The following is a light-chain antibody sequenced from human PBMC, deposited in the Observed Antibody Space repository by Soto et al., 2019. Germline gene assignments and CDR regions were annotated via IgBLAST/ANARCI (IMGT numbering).Light chain of an antibody. V-gene: IGKV4-1*01. CDR3: QQYFSPLIT. J-gene: IGKJ5*01. CDR1: QNILYSANNKNY. Sequence: DVVMTQSPDSLAVSLGERATINCKSSQNILYSANNKNYLAWYQQKQGQPPKMLIYWASSRESGVPDRFSGSGCGTDFTLTISSLQAEEVAVYYCQQYFSPLITFGQGTRLEI. CDR2: WAS.